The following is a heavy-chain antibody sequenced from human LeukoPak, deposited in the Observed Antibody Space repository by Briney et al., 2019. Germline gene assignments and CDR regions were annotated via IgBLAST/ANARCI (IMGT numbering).Heavy chain of an antibody. J-gene: IGHJ5*02. V-gene: IGHV1-46*01. D-gene: IGHD3-10*01. CDR1: GYSFTSYY. CDR2: INPGGGTA. CDR3: ARGRITMVRGVIWGRNWFDP. Sequence: ASVKVSCKASGYSFTSYYIHWVRQAPGQGLEWMGIINPGGGTATYAQEIQGRVTMTRDTSTSTVYMELSSLRSEDTAVYYCARGRITMVRGVIWGRNWFDPWGQGTLVTVSS.